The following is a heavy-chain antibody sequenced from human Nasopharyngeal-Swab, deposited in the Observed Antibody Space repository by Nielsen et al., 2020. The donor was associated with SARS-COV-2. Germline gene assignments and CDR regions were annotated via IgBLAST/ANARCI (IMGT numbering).Heavy chain of an antibody. V-gene: IGHV3-33*01. Sequence: GGSLRLSCAAPGFTFSSYGMHWVRQAPDKGLEWVAVIWYDGSNKYYADSVKGRFTISRDNSKNTLYLQMNSLRAEDTAVYYCARSEVPAATIVSEFDPWGQGTLVTVSS. D-gene: IGHD2-2*01. J-gene: IGHJ5*02. CDR2: IWYDGSNK. CDR3: ARSEVPAATIVSEFDP. CDR1: GFTFSSYG.